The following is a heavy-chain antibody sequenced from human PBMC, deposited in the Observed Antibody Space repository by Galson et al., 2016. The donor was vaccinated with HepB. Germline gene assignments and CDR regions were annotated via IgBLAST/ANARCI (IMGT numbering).Heavy chain of an antibody. CDR2: IYYTGST. D-gene: IGHD5-12*01. CDR3: ARVDSGYSGYDVVPFDY. J-gene: IGHJ4*02. V-gene: IGHV4-4*02. CDR1: GGFISSSNW. Sequence: SETLSLTCAVPGGFISSSNWWSWVRQPPGKGLEWIGEIYYTGSTNYNPSLKSRVTISVDTSKNQFSLTLSSVTAADTAAYYCARVDSGYSGYDVVPFDYWGQGTLVTVSS.